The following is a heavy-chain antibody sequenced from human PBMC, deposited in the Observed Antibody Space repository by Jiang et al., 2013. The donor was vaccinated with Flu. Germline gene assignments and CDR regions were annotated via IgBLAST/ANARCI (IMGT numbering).Heavy chain of an antibody. CDR1: GGSISSYY. CDR2: IYYSGST. V-gene: IGHV4-59*13. J-gene: IGHJ4*02. D-gene: IGHD5-12*01. Sequence: SLTCTVSGGSISSYYWSWIRQPPGKGLEWIGYIYYSGSTNYNPSLKSRVTISVDTSKNQFSLKLSSVTAADTAVYYCARDSGYDWGFDYWGQGTLVTVSS. CDR3: ARDSGYDWGFDY.